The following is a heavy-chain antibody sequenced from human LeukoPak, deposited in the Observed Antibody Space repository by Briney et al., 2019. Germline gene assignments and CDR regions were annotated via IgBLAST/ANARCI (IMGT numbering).Heavy chain of an antibody. CDR2: IRYDGSNK. V-gene: IGHV3-30*02. CDR1: GFTFSSYG. CDR3: AKDLTPLMVRGAAVDY. Sequence: GGSLRLSCAASGFTFSSYGMLWVRQAPGKGLEWVAFIRYDGSNKYYADSVKGRFTISRDNSKNTLYLQMNSLSAEDTAVYYCAKDLTPLMVRGAAVDYWGQGTLVTVSS. D-gene: IGHD3-10*01. J-gene: IGHJ4*02.